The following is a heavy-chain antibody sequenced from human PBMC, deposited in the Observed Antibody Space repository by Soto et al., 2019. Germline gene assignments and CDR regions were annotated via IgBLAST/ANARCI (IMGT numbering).Heavy chain of an antibody. CDR2: IYYSGST. CDR1: GGSISSGGYY. Sequence: PSETLSLTCTVSGGSISSGGYYWSWIRQHPGKGLEWIGYIYYSGSTYYNPSLKSRVTISVDTSKNQFSLKLSSVTAADTAVYYCARRLARNNYDFWSGHPPPGYYYYGMDVWGQGTKVTVSS. CDR3: ARRLARNNYDFWSGHPPPGYYYYGMDV. V-gene: IGHV4-31*03. J-gene: IGHJ6*02. D-gene: IGHD3-3*01.